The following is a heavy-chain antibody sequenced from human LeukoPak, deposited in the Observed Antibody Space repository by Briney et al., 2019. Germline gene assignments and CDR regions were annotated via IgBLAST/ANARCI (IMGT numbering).Heavy chain of an antibody. Sequence: PGGSLRLSCAASGFTFSSYAMSWVRQAPGKGLEWVSAISGSGDSTYYGDSVKGRFTISRDNSKNTLYLQMNSLRAEDTAVYYCAKEGIAVAGTEVDYWGQGTLVTVSS. J-gene: IGHJ4*02. CDR1: GFTFSSYA. CDR2: ISGSGDST. V-gene: IGHV3-23*01. CDR3: AKEGIAVAGTEVDY. D-gene: IGHD6-19*01.